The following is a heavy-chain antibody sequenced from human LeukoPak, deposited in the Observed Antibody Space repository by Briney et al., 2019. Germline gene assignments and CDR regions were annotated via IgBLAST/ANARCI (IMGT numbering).Heavy chain of an antibody. J-gene: IGHJ4*02. CDR1: GFTFTTYA. V-gene: IGHV3-48*02. CDR3: ASRDYFDY. CDR2: ITADSGTT. Sequence: PGGSLRLSCAASGFTFTTYAMAWVRRAPGKGLEWVSYITADSGTTYYADSVKGRFTISRDNAKNSLFLQMNSLRDEDTAVYYCASRDYFDYWGQGTLVTVSS.